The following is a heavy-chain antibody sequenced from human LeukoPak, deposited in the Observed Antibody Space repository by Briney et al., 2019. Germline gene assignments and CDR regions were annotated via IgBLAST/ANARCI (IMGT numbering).Heavy chain of an antibody. V-gene: IGHV1-8*03. J-gene: IGHJ5*02. Sequence: ASVKVSCKASGYTFTSYDINWVRQATGQGLEWMGWMNPNSGNTGYAQKFQGRVTITTDESTSTAYMELSSLRSEDTAVYYCARDPTGLSEDWFDPWGQGTLVTVSS. CDR2: MNPNSGNT. CDR1: GYTFTSYD. D-gene: IGHD1-14*01. CDR3: ARDPTGLSEDWFDP.